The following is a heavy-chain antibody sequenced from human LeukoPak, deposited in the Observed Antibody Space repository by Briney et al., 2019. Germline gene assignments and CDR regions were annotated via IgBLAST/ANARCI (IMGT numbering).Heavy chain of an antibody. D-gene: IGHD3-10*01. CDR1: GFTFSSYD. CDR2: ITTSGSTR. CDR3: ARVMFDSTDYNPGPLDY. V-gene: IGHV3-48*03. Sequence: QPGGSLRLPCAASGFTFSSYDMNWVRQAPGKGLEWVSYITTSGSTRYYADSVRGRFTISRDNAKKSLHLQMNSLRDEDTAFYYCARVMFDSTDYNPGPLDYWGQGTLVTVSS. J-gene: IGHJ4*02.